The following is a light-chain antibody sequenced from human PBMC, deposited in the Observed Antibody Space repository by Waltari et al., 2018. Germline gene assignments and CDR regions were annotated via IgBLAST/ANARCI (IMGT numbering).Light chain of an antibody. CDR3: MIWHNNAVV. J-gene: IGLJ2*01. CDR2: YKSDSDK. V-gene: IGLV5-45*03. Sequence: QAVLTQPSSLSACPGASASLTCHLRTGLNVDLYRLYWCQQKAGRPPHYLLRYKSDSDKHQDSTVPRRFSGSKDASANAGILLISGLQSEDEADYYCMIWHNNAVVFGGGTTLTVL. CDR1: TGLNVDLYR.